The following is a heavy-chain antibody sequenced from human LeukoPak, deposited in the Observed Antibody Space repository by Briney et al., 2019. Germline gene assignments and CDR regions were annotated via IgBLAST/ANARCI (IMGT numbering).Heavy chain of an antibody. V-gene: IGHV3-30*18. CDR1: GFTFSSDA. D-gene: IGHD4-17*01. J-gene: IGHJ4*02. CDR3: AKDMNTVTTTFDY. CDR2: ISNDATKK. Sequence: PGRSLRLSCAASGFTFSSDAMHWVRQAPGKGLEWVAVISNDATKKYYADSVKGRSTISRDNSENTLYLQMNSLRAEDTAVYYCAKDMNTVTTTFDYWGQGTLVTVSS.